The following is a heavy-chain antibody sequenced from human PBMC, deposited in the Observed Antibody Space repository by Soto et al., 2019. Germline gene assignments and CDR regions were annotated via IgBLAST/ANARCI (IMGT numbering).Heavy chain of an antibody. CDR3: AREDYDSSGSQTHYFDY. D-gene: IGHD3-22*01. CDR1: GGSFSGYY. J-gene: IGHJ4*02. V-gene: IGHV4-34*01. Sequence: SETLSLTCAVYGGSFSGYYWSWIRQPPGKGLEWIGEINHSGSTNYNPSLKSRVTISVDTSKNQFSLKLSSVTAADTAVYYCAREDYDSSGSQTHYFDYWGQGTLVTVSS. CDR2: INHSGST.